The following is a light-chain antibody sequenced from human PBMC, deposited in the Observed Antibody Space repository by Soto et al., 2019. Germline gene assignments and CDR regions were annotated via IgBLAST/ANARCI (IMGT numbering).Light chain of an antibody. J-gene: IGLJ1*01. CDR1: SSDVGGFKY. CDR2: DVS. CDR3: QSYDSSLSGSRV. Sequence: QSALTQPASVSGSPGQSITISCTGTSSDVGGFKYVSWYQRRPGKAPKLMIYDVSYRPSGVSNRFSGSKAGNTASLTISGLQAEDEADYYCQSYDSSLSGSRVFGTGTKLTVL. V-gene: IGLV2-14*01.